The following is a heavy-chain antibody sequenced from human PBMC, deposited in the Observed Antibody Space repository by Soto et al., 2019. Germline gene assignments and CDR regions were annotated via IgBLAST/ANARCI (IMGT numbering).Heavy chain of an antibody. CDR1: GFSLSTSGMC. J-gene: IGHJ6*02. V-gene: IGHV2-70*01. D-gene: IGHD4-17*01. CDR2: IDWDDDK. CDR3: ARMLQNVYGDLEDYYYYYGMDV. Sequence: SGPTLVNPTQTLTLTCTFSGFSLSTSGMCVSWIRQPPGKALEWLALIDWDDDKYYSTSLKTRLTISKDTSKNQVVLTMTNMDPVDTATYYCARMLQNVYGDLEDYYYYYGMDVWGQGTTVTVSS.